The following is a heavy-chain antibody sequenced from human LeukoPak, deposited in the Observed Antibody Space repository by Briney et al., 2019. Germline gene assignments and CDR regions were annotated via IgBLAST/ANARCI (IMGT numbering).Heavy chain of an antibody. D-gene: IGHD6-13*01. CDR3: ATDKSYFQQLVHLFYY. CDR1: GYTLTVLS. V-gene: IGHV1-24*01. J-gene: IGHJ4*02. Sequence: ASVTVSCKVSGYTLTVLSIHWERQAPGKGLEWMGGFDPEDGETIYAQKFQGRVTMTEDTSTDTAYMELSSLRSEDTAVYYCATDKSYFQQLVHLFYYWGRGTLVTVSS. CDR2: FDPEDGET.